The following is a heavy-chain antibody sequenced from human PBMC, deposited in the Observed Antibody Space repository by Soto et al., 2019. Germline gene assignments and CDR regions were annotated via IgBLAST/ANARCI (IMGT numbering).Heavy chain of an antibody. V-gene: IGHV1-18*01. J-gene: IGHJ5*02. CDR2: ISAYNGNT. D-gene: IGHD6-25*01. CDR1: GYTFTSYG. CDR3: ARSITQRGRFDT. Sequence: GSVKVSCKASGYTFTSYGISWVRQAPGQGLEWMGWISAYNGNTNYAQKLQGRVTMTTDTSTSTAYMELRSLRSDDTAVYYCARSITQRGRFDTWGQGTLVTVSS.